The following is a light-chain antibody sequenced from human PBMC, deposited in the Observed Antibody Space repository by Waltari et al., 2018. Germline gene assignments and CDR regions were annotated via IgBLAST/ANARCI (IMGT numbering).Light chain of an antibody. V-gene: IGKV1-8*01. CDR1: QGISSY. CDR2: AAS. CDR3: QQYYSYPPELT. J-gene: IGKJ4*01. Sequence: AIRMTQSPSSFSASTGDRVTIPCRASQGISSYLAWYQQKPGKAPKLLIYAASTLQSGVPSRFSGSGSGTDFTLTISCLQSEDFATYYCQQYYSYPPELTFGGGTKVEIK.